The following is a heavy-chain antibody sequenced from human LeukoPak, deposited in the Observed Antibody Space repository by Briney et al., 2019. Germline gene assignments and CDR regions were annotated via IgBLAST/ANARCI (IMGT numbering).Heavy chain of an antibody. CDR2: ISYDGSNK. V-gene: IGHV3-30-3*01. CDR3: AKERSGGWRFDY. D-gene: IGHD6-19*01. CDR1: RFTLSSYA. Sequence: PGGSLRLSCAASRFTLSSYAMHWVRQAPDKGLEWVAVISYDGSNKYYTDPVKALFTISRDNFKNSLSLQMNSLRADDMGLYYCAKERSGGWRFDYWGQGTLVTVSS. J-gene: IGHJ4*02.